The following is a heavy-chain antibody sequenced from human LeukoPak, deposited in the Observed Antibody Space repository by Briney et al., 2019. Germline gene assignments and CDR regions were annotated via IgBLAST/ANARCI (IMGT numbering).Heavy chain of an antibody. J-gene: IGHJ4*02. V-gene: IGHV3-7*03. CDR3: AKGHRAGQPYYDNTGSGFDY. Sequence: GGSLRLSCAASGFTFSSYWMSWVRQAPGKGLEWVANIKQDGSEKYYVDSVKGRFTISRDNVKNSLYLQMNSLRAEDTAIYYCAKGHRAGQPYYDNTGSGFDYWGQGILVTVSS. D-gene: IGHD3-22*01. CDR1: GFTFSSYW. CDR2: IKQDGSEK.